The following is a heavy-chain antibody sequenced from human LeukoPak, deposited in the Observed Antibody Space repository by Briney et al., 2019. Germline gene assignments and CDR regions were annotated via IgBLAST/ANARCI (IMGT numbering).Heavy chain of an antibody. Sequence: SVKVSCKASGGTLSSYTINWVRQAPGQGLEWMGRLIPFVGISNYAQNLQGRVSITADKSATTAFVELSSLRFEDTAVYYCARSYEHRGYGQYVDYWGQGTLVIVSS. CDR1: GGTLSSYT. CDR3: ARSYEHRGYGQYVDY. J-gene: IGHJ4*02. D-gene: IGHD5-18*01. CDR2: LIPFVGIS. V-gene: IGHV1-69*02.